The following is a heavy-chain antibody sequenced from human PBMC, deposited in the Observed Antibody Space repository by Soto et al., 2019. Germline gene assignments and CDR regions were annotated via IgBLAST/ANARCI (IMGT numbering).Heavy chain of an antibody. CDR1: GGSMSSYY. J-gene: IGHJ4*02. V-gene: IGHV4-59*05. CDR2: IYYSGST. D-gene: IGHD6-19*01. CDR3: ATHLGLVYFDY. Sequence: PSETLSLTCTASGGSMSSYYWNWIRQPPGKGLEWIGSIYYSGSTYYNPSLKSRVTISVDTSKNQFSLKLSSVTAADTAVYYCATHLGLVYFDYWGQGTLVTVS.